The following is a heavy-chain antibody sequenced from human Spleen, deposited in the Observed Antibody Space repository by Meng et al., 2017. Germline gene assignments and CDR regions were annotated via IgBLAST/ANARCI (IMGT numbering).Heavy chain of an antibody. Sequence: QVQLRESGPALVKPSETLSLTCTVSGGSITTSGYYWGWIRQPPGKGLEWVGTISYEGTTYYNPSLKSRVTVSADTSNNQFSLKLTSVTAADTAVFFCARHLTGYYWDWGQGTLVTVSS. D-gene: IGHD1-26*01. J-gene: IGHJ4*02. CDR3: ARHLTGYYWD. V-gene: IGHV4-39*01. CDR2: ISYEGTT. CDR1: GGSITTSGYY.